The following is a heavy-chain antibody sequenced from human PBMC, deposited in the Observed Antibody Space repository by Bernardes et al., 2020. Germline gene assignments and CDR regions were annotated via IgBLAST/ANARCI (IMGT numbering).Heavy chain of an antibody. Sequence: ASVKVSCKASGYTFTSYYMHWVRQAPGQGLEWMGIINPTGGSTSYAQNFQGRVTMTRDTSTSAVYMELSSLRSEDTAVYYCARDLTQDIVVYPAGTVLDLWGRGTLVTVSS. D-gene: IGHD2-2*01. CDR1: GYTFTSYY. J-gene: IGHJ2*01. CDR3: ARDLTQDIVVYPAGTVLDL. CDR2: INPTGGST. V-gene: IGHV1-46*01.